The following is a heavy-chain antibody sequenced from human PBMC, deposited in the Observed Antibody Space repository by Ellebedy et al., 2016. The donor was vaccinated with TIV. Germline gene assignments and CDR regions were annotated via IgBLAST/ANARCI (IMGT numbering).Heavy chain of an antibody. CDR2: ISYHGRNK. D-gene: IGHD2-21*01. Sequence: GGSLRLXXAASGFAFSRCAMHWVRQTPGKGLEWVATISYHGRNKFYADAVKGRFSISRDNSMNTLYLQANSLRAEDTAVYYCARGRGGAYSIPFDYWGQGTLVTVSS. J-gene: IGHJ4*02. CDR1: GFAFSRCA. V-gene: IGHV3-30*04. CDR3: ARGRGGAYSIPFDY.